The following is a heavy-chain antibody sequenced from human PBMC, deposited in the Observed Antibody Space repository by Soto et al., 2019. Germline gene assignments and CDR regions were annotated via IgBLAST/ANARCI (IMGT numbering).Heavy chain of an antibody. CDR3: APRLAMMDAFDV. Sequence: QITLKESGPTLVKPTQTLTLTCTFSGFSLTTSGRGVGWIRQPPGKALEWLALFFWGDDKRYSPSLKTRLTISKDTSKNQVVLTMTNMGPEDTATYYCAPRLAMMDAFDVWGQGTGVTVSS. CDR2: FFWGDDK. D-gene: IGHD3-16*01. CDR1: GFSLTTSGRG. V-gene: IGHV2-5*02. J-gene: IGHJ3*01.